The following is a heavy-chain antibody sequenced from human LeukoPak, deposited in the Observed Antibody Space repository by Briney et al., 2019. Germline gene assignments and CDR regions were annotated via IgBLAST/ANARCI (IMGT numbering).Heavy chain of an antibody. CDR3: ARSGNYDFWSGAYYFDY. CDR2: IYYSGST. V-gene: IGHV4-59*01. D-gene: IGHD3-3*01. Sequence: SETLSLTCTVSGGSISSYYWSWIRQPPGKGLEWIGYIYYSGSTNYNPSLKSRVTISVDTSKNQFSLKLSSVTAADTAVYYCARSGNYDFWSGAYYFDYWGQGTLVTVSS. J-gene: IGHJ4*02. CDR1: GGSISSYY.